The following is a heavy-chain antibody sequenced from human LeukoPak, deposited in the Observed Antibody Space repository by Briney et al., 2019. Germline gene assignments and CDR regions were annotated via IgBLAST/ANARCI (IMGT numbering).Heavy chain of an antibody. J-gene: IGHJ4*02. CDR1: GFTFSSYS. V-gene: IGHV3-21*01. Sequence: GGSLSLSCAASGFTFSSYSMNWVRQAPGKGLEWVSSISSSSSYIYYADSVKGRFTISRDNAKNSLYLQMNSLRAEDTAVYYCARGALPPDVYYYDSSGYLGNYYFDYWGQGTLVTVSS. CDR2: ISSSSSYI. CDR3: ARGALPPDVYYYDSSGYLGNYYFDY. D-gene: IGHD3-22*01.